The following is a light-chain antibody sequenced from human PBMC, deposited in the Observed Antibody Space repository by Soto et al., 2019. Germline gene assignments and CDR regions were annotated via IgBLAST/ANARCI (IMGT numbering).Light chain of an antibody. Sequence: QAVVTQEPSLIVSPGGTVTPTCGSSTGAVTSGHYPHWFQQKPDQAPRTLIYDTSIKHSWTPARFSGSLLGGKAALTLSGAQPADEADYYCLLYYSETVVFGGGTKVTVL. J-gene: IGLJ2*01. V-gene: IGLV7-46*01. CDR2: DTS. CDR1: TGAVTSGHY. CDR3: LLYYSETVV.